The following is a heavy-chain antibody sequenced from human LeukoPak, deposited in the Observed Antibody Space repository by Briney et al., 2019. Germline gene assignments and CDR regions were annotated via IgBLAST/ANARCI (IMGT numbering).Heavy chain of an antibody. V-gene: IGHV3-21*01. CDR3: ARDQGDSSGRYQGIDY. D-gene: IGHD6-19*01. CDR1: GFTFSSYS. Sequence: GGSLRLSCAASGFTFSSYSMNWVRQAPGKGLEWVSSISSSSSYIYYADSVKGRFTISRDNAKNSLYLQMNSLRAEDTAVYYCARDQGDSSGRYQGIDYWGQGTLVTVSS. CDR2: ISSSSSYI. J-gene: IGHJ4*02.